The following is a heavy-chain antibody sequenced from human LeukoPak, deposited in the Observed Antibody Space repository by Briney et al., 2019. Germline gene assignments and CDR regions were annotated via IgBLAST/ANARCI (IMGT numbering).Heavy chain of an antibody. CDR3: ARDSGYSPSDY. V-gene: IGHV3-11*01. CDR1: GFTFSDYY. CDR2: ISSSAGTI. J-gene: IGHJ4*02. Sequence: GGSLRLSCAASGFTFSDYYMSWIRQAPGKGLEWISYISSSAGTIYYADSVKGRFTISRDNAKNSLYLQMNSLRAEDTAVYYCARDSGYSPSDYWGQGTLVTVSS. D-gene: IGHD5-18*01.